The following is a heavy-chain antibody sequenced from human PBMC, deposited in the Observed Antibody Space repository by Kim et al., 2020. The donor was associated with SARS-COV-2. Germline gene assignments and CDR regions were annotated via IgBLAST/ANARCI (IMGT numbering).Heavy chain of an antibody. CDR1: GGSISSGGYY. D-gene: IGHD3-9*01. CDR3: ARGVMTGPSGMVV. J-gene: IGHJ6*02. V-gene: IGHV4-31*03. CDR2: IYYSGST. Sequence: SETLSLTCTVSGGSISSGGYYWSWIRQHPGKGLEWIGYIYYSGSTYYNPSLKGRVTISVDTSKNQFSLKLSSVTAADTAVYYCARGVMTGPSGMVVWGQGTTVTVSS.